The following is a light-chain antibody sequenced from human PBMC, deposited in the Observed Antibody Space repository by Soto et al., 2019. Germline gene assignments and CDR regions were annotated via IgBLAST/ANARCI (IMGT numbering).Light chain of an antibody. CDR1: QSISTW. Sequence: DIPMTQSPSTLSASVGDRVTITCRASQSISTWLALYQQKPGKAPKLLIYKASILESGVPSRFSGSGSVTEFTLTISSLQPADFATYHCQHYATYPLTFGGGTKVEIK. CDR2: KAS. J-gene: IGKJ4*01. V-gene: IGKV1-5*03. CDR3: QHYATYPLT.